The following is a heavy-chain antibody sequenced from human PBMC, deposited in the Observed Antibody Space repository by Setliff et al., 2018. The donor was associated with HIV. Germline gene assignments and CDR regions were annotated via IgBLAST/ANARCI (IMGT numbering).Heavy chain of an antibody. Sequence: PGGSLRLSCAASGFTFSPYAMHWVRPAPGKGLEWVSSITSRSADIYYADSVMGRFTISRDNARNSLVLQINSLSADDTAVYYCARVRPLGYCSTGACPPDYWGQGTLVTVSS. J-gene: IGHJ4*02. CDR2: ITSRSADI. CDR3: ARVRPLGYCSTGACPPDY. V-gene: IGHV3-21*01. D-gene: IGHD2-8*01. CDR1: GFTFSPYA.